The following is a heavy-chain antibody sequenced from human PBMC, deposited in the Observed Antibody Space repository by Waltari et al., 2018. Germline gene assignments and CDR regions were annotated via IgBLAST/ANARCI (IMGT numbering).Heavy chain of an antibody. V-gene: IGHV1-3*01. D-gene: IGHD1-1*01. CDR2: INADNGDT. CDR1: GYTCTSKV. CDR3: ARGLHRTAWIVDY. Sequence: QVQLVQSGAEGKKPGASVKVSCMPSGYTCTSKVMHWVRQAPGQRLEWMGWINADNGDTQFSPKFQIRVTFTRDTFASTVYMELSSLTSEDTAVYYCARGLHRTAWIVDYWGQGTLVTVSS. J-gene: IGHJ4*02.